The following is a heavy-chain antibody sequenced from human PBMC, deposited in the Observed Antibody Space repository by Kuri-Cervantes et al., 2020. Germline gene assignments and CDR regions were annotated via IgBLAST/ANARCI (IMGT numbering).Heavy chain of an antibody. CDR1: GYTFTYRD. J-gene: IGHJ6*03. CDR2: TSAYSGKT. Sequence: ASVKVSCKASGYTFTYRDLHWVRQAPGQGLEWMGWTSAYSGKTNYAQKLQDRVTMTTDTSTSTAYMELRSLRSDDTAMYYCARGYYNFWSGYYYYMDVWGNGTTVTVSS. CDR3: ARGYYNFWSGYYYYMDV. D-gene: IGHD3-3*01. V-gene: IGHV1-18*04.